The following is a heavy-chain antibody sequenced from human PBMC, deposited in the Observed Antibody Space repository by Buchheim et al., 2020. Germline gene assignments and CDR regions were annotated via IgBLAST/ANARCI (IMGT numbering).Heavy chain of an antibody. Sequence: QITLKESGPALIKPTQTLTLTCSFSGFSLSTREVGVGWVRRPPGKALEWLALIYWNDNKHYSPSLKSRLTITKDTSKKQVVLTLTNVDPVDTATYYCAHSSGVAGHILTGYYTYGMDVWGQGT. D-gene: IGHD3-9*01. CDR1: GFSLSTREVG. V-gene: IGHV2-5*01. CDR3: AHSSGVAGHILTGYYTYGMDV. CDR2: IYWNDNK. J-gene: IGHJ6*02.